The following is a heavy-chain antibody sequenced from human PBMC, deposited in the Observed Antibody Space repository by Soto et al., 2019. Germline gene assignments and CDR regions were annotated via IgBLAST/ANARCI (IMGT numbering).Heavy chain of an antibody. D-gene: IGHD3-22*01. V-gene: IGHV3-72*01. CDR2: SRDKDNGYTT. CDR1: GFFFSDHY. Sequence: EVELVESGGGLVQPGGSLRLSCTASGFFFSDHYMEWVRQAPGKGLEWVGGSRDKDNGYTTEYAASVRDRFTISRDDSKNSLFLQLNSLRIEDTAVYYCARDYYDKSGYSAWYFDLWGRGTLVTVSS. J-gene: IGHJ2*01. CDR3: ARDYYDKSGYSAWYFDL.